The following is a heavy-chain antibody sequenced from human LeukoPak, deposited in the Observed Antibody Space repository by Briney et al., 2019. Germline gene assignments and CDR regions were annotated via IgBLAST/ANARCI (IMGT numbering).Heavy chain of an antibody. CDR2: ISSSGSTI. J-gene: IGHJ4*02. CDR3: ARVGSSGFFSDY. Sequence: GGSLRLSCAASGFTFSDYYMSWIRQAPGKGPEWVSYISSSGSTIYYADSVKGRFTISRDNAKISLYLQMNSLRAEDTAVYYCARVGSSGFFSDYWGQGTLVTVSS. V-gene: IGHV3-11*01. CDR1: GFTFSDYY. D-gene: IGHD3-22*01.